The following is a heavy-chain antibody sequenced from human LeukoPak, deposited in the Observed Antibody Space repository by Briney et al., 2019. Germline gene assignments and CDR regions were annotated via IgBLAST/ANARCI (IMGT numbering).Heavy chain of an antibody. CDR3: ARDRPYYYGSGSYYDAFDI. Sequence: ASVKVSCKAFGYTFTSYGISWVRQAPGQGLEWMGWISAYNGNTNYAQKLQGRVTMTTDTSTSTAYMELRSLRSDDTAVYYCARDRPYYYGSGSYYDAFDIWGQGTMVTVSS. CDR2: ISAYNGNT. J-gene: IGHJ3*02. V-gene: IGHV1-18*01. CDR1: GYTFTSYG. D-gene: IGHD3-10*01.